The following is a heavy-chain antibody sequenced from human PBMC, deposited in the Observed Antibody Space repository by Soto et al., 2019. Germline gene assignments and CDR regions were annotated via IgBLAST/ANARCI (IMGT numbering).Heavy chain of an antibody. V-gene: IGHV2-70*01. CDR1: GFSLSTSGMC. D-gene: IGHD3-10*01. J-gene: IGHJ6*02. CDR3: ARSMVRGPSDGMDV. CDR2: IDWDDDK. Sequence: SCPTLVNPTQTLTLTCTFSGFSLSTSGMCVSWIRQPPGKALEWLALIDWDDDKYYSTSLKTRLTISKDTSKNQVVLTMTNMDPVDTATYYCARSMVRGPSDGMDVWGQGTTVTVSS.